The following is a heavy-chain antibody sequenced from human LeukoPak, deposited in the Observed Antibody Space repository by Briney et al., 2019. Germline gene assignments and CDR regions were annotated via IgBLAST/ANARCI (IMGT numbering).Heavy chain of an antibody. CDR2: IYYSGST. CDR1: GGSISSYY. CDR3: ARASSYGPGDFDY. V-gene: IGHV4-59*01. J-gene: IGHJ4*02. Sequence: SETLSLTXTVSGGSISSYYWSWIRQPPGKGLEWIGYIYYSGSTNYNPSLKSRVTISVDTSKNQFSLKLSSVTAADTAVYYCARASSYGPGDFDYWGQGTLVTVSS. D-gene: IGHD3-10*01.